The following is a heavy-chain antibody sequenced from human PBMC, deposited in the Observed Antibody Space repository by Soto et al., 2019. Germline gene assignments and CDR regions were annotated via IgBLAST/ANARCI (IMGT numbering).Heavy chain of an antibody. Sequence: LRLSCAASGFTFSPYSMTWVRQASWKGLEWVSSISGSGGNTNYADSVKGRFTVSRDNSKRTLSLQMNSLTEEDTAIYYCAKGLRRLLRTQYYYGLDVWGRGTTVTVS. D-gene: IGHD3-16*01. CDR1: GFTFSPYS. CDR3: AKGLRRLLRTQYYYGLDV. CDR2: ISGSGGNT. J-gene: IGHJ6*02. V-gene: IGHV3-23*01.